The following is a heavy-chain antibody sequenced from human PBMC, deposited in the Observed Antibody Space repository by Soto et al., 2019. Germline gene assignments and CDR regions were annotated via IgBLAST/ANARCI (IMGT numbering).Heavy chain of an antibody. CDR2: IWYDGSNK. Sequence: QVQLVESGGGVVQPGRSLRLSCAASGFTFSSYGMHWVRQAPGKGLEWVAVIWYDGSNKYYADSVKGRFTISRDNSKNTLYLQMNSLRVEDTAVYYCAAGAYYFDYWGQGTLVTVSS. J-gene: IGHJ4*02. V-gene: IGHV3-33*01. CDR1: GFTFSSYG. D-gene: IGHD3-10*01. CDR3: AAGAYYFDY.